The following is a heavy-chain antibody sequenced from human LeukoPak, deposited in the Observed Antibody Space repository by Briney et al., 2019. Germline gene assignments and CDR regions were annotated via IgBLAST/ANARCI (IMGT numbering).Heavy chain of an antibody. CDR1: GFAVSSNY. D-gene: IGHD6-13*01. CDR3: ARGGYSSSWYHFDY. CDR2: IYSGGTT. V-gene: IGHV3-53*01. J-gene: IGHJ4*02. Sequence: GGSLRLSCAASGFAVSSNYMSWVRQAPGKGLEWVSVIYSGGTTNYADSVKGRFTISRDNSKNTLFLQMNSLRAEDTAVYYCARGGYSSSWYHFDYWGQGTLVTVSS.